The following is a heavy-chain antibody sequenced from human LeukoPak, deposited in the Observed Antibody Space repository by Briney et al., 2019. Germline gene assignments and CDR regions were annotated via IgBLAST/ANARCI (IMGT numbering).Heavy chain of an antibody. CDR3: ARGDWFDP. V-gene: IGHV1-18*01. J-gene: IGHJ5*02. CDR1: GYTFTSYD. CDR2: VSGYNGNT. D-gene: IGHD2-21*01. Sequence: ASVTVSCKASGYTFTSYDINWVRQAHGQGLEWMGWVSGYNGNTNYAQKFEGRVAMTTDTSSTTAYMELRSLKSDDTAIYYCARGDWFDPWGQGTLVTVSS.